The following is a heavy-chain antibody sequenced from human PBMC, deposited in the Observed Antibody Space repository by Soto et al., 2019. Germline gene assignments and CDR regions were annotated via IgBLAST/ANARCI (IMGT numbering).Heavy chain of an antibody. D-gene: IGHD6-13*01. CDR1: GFTFSSYA. CDR2: ISGSGGST. Sequence: GGSLRLSCAASGFTFSSYAMSWVRQAPGKGLEWVSAISGSGGSTYYADSVKGRFTISRDNSKNTLYLQMNSLRAEDTAVYYCAKGIAAAGTPNDAFDIWGQGTMVTVSS. CDR3: AKGIAAAGTPNDAFDI. V-gene: IGHV3-23*01. J-gene: IGHJ3*02.